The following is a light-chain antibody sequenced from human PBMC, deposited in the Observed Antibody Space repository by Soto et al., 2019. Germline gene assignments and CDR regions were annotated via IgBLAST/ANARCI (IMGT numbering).Light chain of an antibody. CDR2: AAS. CDR3: A. Sequence: DIQMTQSPSSLSASVGDRVTITCRASQSISSYLNWYQQKPGKAPKLLIYAASSLQSGVPSRFSGSGSGTDFTLTISSLQPEDFATYREAFGGGTKVEIK. CDR1: QSISSY. J-gene: IGKJ4*01. V-gene: IGKV1-39*01.